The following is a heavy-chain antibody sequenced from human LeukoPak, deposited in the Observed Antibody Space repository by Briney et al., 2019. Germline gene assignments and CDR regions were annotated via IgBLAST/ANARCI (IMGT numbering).Heavy chain of an antibody. J-gene: IGHJ4*02. CDR3: AKDLPAAYFDS. D-gene: IGHD2-2*01. V-gene: IGHV3-30*18. CDR1: GFPFGDYA. CDR2: ISNEGSKQ. Sequence: GGSLRLSCAASGFPFGDYAMSWVRQAPGEGLEWLAVISNEGSKQYYADSVKGRFTISRDNSKNTLYLQMNSLRPEDTAVYYCAKDLPAAYFDSWGQGTLVTVSS.